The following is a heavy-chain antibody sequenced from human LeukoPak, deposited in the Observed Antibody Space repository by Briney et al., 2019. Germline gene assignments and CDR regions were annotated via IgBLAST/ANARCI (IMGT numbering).Heavy chain of an antibody. J-gene: IGHJ5*02. CDR1: GFTFSSYW. CDR3: ARDVEMVGGVTFDP. D-gene: IGHD3-10*01. Sequence: GGSLRLSCAASGFTFSSYWMHWVRQAPGKGLVWVSRIKSDGTSTSYADSVKGRFTISRDNAKNTLYLQMNSLRAEDTAVYYCARDVEMVGGVTFDPWGQGTLVTVSS. CDR2: IKSDGTST. V-gene: IGHV3-74*01.